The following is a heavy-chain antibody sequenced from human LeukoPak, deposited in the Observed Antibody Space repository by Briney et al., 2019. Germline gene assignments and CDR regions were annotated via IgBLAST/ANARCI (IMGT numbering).Heavy chain of an antibody. D-gene: IGHD3-22*01. CDR2: IYTSGST. CDR3: ARELRYDNSDSGAF. CDR1: GGSISSYY. Sequence: SPSETLSLTCTVSGGSISSYYWSWIRQPAGKGLEWIGRIYTSGSTNYNPSLKSRVTMSVDTSKNQFSLKLSSVTAADTAVYYCARELRYDNSDSGAFWGQGTVVTVSS. J-gene: IGHJ3*01. V-gene: IGHV4-4*07.